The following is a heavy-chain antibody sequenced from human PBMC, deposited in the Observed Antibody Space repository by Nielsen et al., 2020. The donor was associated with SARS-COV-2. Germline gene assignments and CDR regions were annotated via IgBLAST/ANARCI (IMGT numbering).Heavy chain of an antibody. D-gene: IGHD2-8*01. CDR1: GFTLSDYA. CDR3: AKTGDIVLMVYALLPDY. Sequence: GGSLRLSCAASGFTLSDYAMAWVRQAPGKGLEWVSAITASGVHTYYADSVQGRFTISRDNSKNTLSLQVNSLRAEDTAIYYCAKTGDIVLMVYALLPDYWGQGTLVTVSS. J-gene: IGHJ4*02. CDR2: ITASGVHT. V-gene: IGHV3-23*01.